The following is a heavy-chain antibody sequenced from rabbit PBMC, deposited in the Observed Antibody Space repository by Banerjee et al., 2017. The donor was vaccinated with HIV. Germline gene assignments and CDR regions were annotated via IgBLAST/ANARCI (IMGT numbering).Heavy chain of an antibody. CDR1: GFSFSNKYV. V-gene: IGHV1S45*01. J-gene: IGHJ6*01. CDR2: INTSSGNT. Sequence: QEQLEESGGDLVKPEGSLTLTCTASGFSFSNKYVMCWVRQAPGKGLEWIACINTSSGNTVYATWAKGRFTISKTSSTTVTLQMTSLTAADTATYFCVRDLAGVVGWNFGLWGPGTLVTVS. CDR3: VRDLAGVVGWNFGL. D-gene: IGHD4-1*01.